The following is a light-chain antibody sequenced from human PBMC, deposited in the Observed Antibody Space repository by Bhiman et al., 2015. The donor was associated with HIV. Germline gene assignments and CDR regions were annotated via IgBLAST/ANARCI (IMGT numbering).Light chain of an antibody. V-gene: IGLV2-11*03. CDR2: NVN. CDR1: SSDVGGYNY. CDR3: CAYAGSYALYV. J-gene: IGLJ1*01. Sequence: VSGSPGQSVTISCTGTSSDVGGYNYVSWYQQHPGKAPKLMIYNVNKWPSGVPDRFSGSKSGNTASLTISGLQAEDEAEYYCCAYAGSYALYVFGTGTKVTVL.